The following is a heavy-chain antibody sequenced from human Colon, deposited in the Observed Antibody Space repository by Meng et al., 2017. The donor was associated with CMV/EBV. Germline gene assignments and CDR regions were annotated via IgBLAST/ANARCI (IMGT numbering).Heavy chain of an antibody. CDR3: ARVVAVVPLAHPTRYYFYAMDV. Sequence: GGSLRLSCAASGFTFSSYSMNWVRQAPGKGLEWVSSISSSSSYIYYADSVKGRFTISRDNAKNSLYLQMNSLRAEDTAVYYCARVVAVVPLAHPTRYYFYAMDVWGQGTTVTVSS. D-gene: IGHD2-15*01. CDR1: GFTFSSYS. V-gene: IGHV3-21*01. CDR2: ISSSSSYI. J-gene: IGHJ6*02.